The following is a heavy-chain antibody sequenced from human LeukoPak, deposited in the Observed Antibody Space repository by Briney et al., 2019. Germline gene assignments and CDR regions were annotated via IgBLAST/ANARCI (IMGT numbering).Heavy chain of an antibody. CDR1: GYTFTGYY. V-gene: IGHV1-2*02. J-gene: IGHJ4*02. CDR3: ARVLFYSSGNKSNRVDY. D-gene: IGHD6-19*01. CDR2: INPNSGGT. Sequence: ASVKVSCKASGYTFTGYYIHWVRQTPGQGLEWMGWINPNSGGTNNAQKFQGRVTMTRDTSISTAYMELSRLRSDDTAVYYCARVLFYSSGNKSNRVDYWGQGTLVTVSS.